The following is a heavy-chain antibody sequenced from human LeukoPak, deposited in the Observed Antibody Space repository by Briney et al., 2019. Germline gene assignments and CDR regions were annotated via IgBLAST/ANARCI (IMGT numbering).Heavy chain of an antibody. Sequence: GGSLRLSCAASGLTFSTYSMRWVRQAPGKGLEWVSTITTSGRGTHYADSVKGRFSISRDNSKNTLYLQMNSLRAEDTAIYYCAKGKSGSGSDVWGQGTTVIVSS. CDR1: GLTFSTYS. J-gene: IGHJ6*02. CDR3: AKGKSGSGSDV. CDR2: ITTSGRGT. D-gene: IGHD3-10*01. V-gene: IGHV3-23*01.